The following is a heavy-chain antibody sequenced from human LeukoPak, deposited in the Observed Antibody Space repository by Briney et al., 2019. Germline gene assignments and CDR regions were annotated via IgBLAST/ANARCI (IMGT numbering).Heavy chain of an antibody. CDR2: IKKNGGIT. Sequence: GGSLRLSCAASGLTFDDYGMSWVRQAPGKGLEWVSGIKKNGGITSYADSVKGRFTISRDNAKKSLYLQMNSLRAEDTALFYCVRGFSNGPFDYWGRGTPVTVSS. CDR3: VRGFSNGPFDY. J-gene: IGHJ4*02. CDR1: GLTFDDYG. D-gene: IGHD6-19*01. V-gene: IGHV3-20*04.